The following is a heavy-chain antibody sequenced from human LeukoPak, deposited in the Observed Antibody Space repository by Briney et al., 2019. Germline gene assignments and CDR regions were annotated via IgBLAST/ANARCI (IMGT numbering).Heavy chain of an antibody. CDR2: IWYDGSNK. CDR3: AKDLRYYDFWSGYPDDAFDI. Sequence: PGGSLRLSCAASGFTFSSYGMHWVRQAPGKGLEWVAVIWYDGSNKYYADSVKGRFTISRDNSKNTLYLQMNSLRAEDTAVYCCAKDLRYYDFWSGYPDDAFDIWGQGTMVTVSS. V-gene: IGHV3-33*06. CDR1: GFTFSSYG. J-gene: IGHJ3*02. D-gene: IGHD3-3*01.